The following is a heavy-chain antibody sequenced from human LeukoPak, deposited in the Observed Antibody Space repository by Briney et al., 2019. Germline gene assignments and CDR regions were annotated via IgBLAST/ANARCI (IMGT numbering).Heavy chain of an antibody. CDR1: GGSISSYY. D-gene: IGHD6-13*01. CDR2: IYTSGSI. CDR3: ARGGAGYSSSWWDYYYYGMDV. Sequence: SETLSLTCTVSGGSISSYYWSWIRQPAGKGLEWIGRIYTSGSINYNPSLKSRVTMSVDTSKNQFSLKLSSVTAADTAVYYCARGGAGYSSSWWDYYYYGMDVWGQGTTVTVSS. J-gene: IGHJ6*02. V-gene: IGHV4-4*07.